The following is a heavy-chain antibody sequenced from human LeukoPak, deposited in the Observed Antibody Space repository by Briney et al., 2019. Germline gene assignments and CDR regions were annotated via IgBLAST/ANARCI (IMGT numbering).Heavy chain of an antibody. CDR3: ARDPGYAIYYFDY. D-gene: IGHD3-9*01. V-gene: IGHV3-23*01. Sequence: HPSETLSLSCAASGFTFNTYAMNWVRQAPGKGLEWVSTISGNGDSTWYADSVKGRFSISRDNFKYTLYLQMNSLRDEDTAIYYCARDPGYAIYYFDYWGQGALVTVSS. J-gene: IGHJ4*02. CDR2: ISGNGDST. CDR1: GFTFNTYA.